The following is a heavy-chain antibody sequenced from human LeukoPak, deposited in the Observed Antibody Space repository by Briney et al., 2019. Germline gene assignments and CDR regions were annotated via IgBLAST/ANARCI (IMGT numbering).Heavy chain of an antibody. J-gene: IGHJ6*02. CDR3: ARVPCTFDCYYYYGMDV. CDR2: ISGYTGNT. CDR1: GYTFTNYG. V-gene: IGHV1-18*01. Sequence: GASVKVSCKASGYTFTNYGITWVRQAPGQGLEWMGWISGYTGNTNYAQKVQGRVTMTTDTSTTTAYMELRSLRSDDTAVYYCARVPCTFDCYYYYGMDVWGQGTTVTVS.